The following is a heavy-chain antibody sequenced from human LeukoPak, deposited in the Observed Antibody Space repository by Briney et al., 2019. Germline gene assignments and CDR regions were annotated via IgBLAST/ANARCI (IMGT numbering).Heavy chain of an antibody. V-gene: IGHV4-59*01. Sequence: SETLSLTCTVSGGAISSYYWSWIRQPPGKGLEWIAYIYYSGSTNYNPSLKSRVTISVDTSKNQFSLKLSSVTAADTAVYYCARYVWGSYPTFEDYWGQGTLVTVSS. CDR3: ARYVWGSYPTFEDY. CDR1: GGAISSYY. D-gene: IGHD3-16*02. CDR2: IYYSGST. J-gene: IGHJ4*02.